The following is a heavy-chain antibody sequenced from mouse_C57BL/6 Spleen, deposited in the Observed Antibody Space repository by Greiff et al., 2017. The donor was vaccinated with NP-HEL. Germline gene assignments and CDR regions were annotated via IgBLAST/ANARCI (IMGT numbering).Heavy chain of an antibody. V-gene: IGHV3-6*01. CDR3: AREGLGHWYFDV. D-gene: IGHD4-1*01. Sequence: VQLKESGPGLVKPSQSLSLTCSVTGYSITSGYYWNWIRQFPGNKLEWMGYISYDGSNNYNPSLKNRISITRDTSKNQFFLKLNSVTTEDTATYYCAREGLGHWYFDVWGTGTTVTVSS. CDR1: GYSITSGYY. CDR2: ISYDGSN. J-gene: IGHJ1*03.